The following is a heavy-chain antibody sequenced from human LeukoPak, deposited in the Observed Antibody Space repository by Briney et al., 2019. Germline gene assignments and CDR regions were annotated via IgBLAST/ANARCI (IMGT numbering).Heavy chain of an antibody. Sequence: GGSLRLSCAASGFTFSSYWMHWVRQAPGKGLVWVSRINSDGSSTSYADSVKGRFTISRDNAKNTLYLQMNSLRAEDTAVNYCARDRGVGGLDYWGQGTLVTVSS. J-gene: IGHJ4*02. CDR1: GFTFSSYW. CDR2: INSDGSST. V-gene: IGHV3-74*01. D-gene: IGHD3-10*01. CDR3: ARDRGVGGLDY.